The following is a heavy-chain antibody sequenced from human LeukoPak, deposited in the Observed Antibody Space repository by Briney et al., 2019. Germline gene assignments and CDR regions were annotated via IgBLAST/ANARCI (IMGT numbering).Heavy chain of an antibody. CDR3: ATYRRGYHDTNESYYFDY. CDR1: GITFSRFA. Sequence: GGSLRLSCAASGITFSRFAMSWVRQAPGKGLEWVSGISDSGGSPYYADSVKGRFTISRDNSKNTLCLQMNGLRAEDTAIYYCATYRRGYHDTNESYYFDYWGQGTLVTVSS. CDR2: ISDSGGSP. D-gene: IGHD2-8*01. J-gene: IGHJ4*02. V-gene: IGHV3-23*01.